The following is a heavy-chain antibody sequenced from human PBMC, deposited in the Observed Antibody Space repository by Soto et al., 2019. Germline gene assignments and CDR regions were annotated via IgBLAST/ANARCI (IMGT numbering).Heavy chain of an antibody. J-gene: IGHJ5*02. CDR1: GGSFSGYY. V-gene: IGHV4-34*01. D-gene: IGHD2-2*01. CDR2: INHSGST. CDR3: ARGVPAATYNWFDP. Sequence: SETLSLTCAVYGGSFSGYYWSWIRQPPGKGLEWIGEINHSGSTNYNPSLKSRVTISVDTSKNQFSLKLSSVTAADTAVYYCARGVPAATYNWFDPWGQGTLVTVPQ.